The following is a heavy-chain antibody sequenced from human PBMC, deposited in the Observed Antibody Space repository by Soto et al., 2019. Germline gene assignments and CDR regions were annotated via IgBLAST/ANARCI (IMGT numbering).Heavy chain of an antibody. J-gene: IGHJ4*02. Sequence: GGSLRLSCAASGFTFSSYGMHWVRQAPGTGLEWVAVVWYDGTNKYYADSVKGRFTISRDNSKNTVYLQMNSLRAEDTAVYYCASGRGGSYSANDYWGQGTLVTVSS. CDR2: VWYDGTNK. V-gene: IGHV3-33*01. D-gene: IGHD1-26*01. CDR1: GFTFSSYG. CDR3: ASGRGGSYSANDY.